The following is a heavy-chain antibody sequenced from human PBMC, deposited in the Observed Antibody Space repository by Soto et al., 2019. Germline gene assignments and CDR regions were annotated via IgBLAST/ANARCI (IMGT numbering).Heavy chain of an antibody. Sequence: SETLSLACTVSGGSISSSSYYWGWIRQPPGKGLEWIGSIYYSGSTYYNPSLKSRVTISVDTSKNQFSLKLSSVTAADTAVYYCARRGPASYSDYWGQGTLVTVSS. V-gene: IGHV4-39*01. D-gene: IGHD3-10*01. CDR3: ARRGPASYSDY. J-gene: IGHJ4*02. CDR1: GGSISSSSYY. CDR2: IYYSGST.